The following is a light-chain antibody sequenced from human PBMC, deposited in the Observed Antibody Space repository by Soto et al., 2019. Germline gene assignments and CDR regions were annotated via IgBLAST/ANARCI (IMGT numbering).Light chain of an antibody. V-gene: IGKV3-15*01. CDR1: QSVSSN. CDR2: GAS. CDR3: QQYNNWPRT. Sequence: EIVMTQSPATLSVSPGERATLSCRASQSVSSNLAWYQQKPGQAPKLLIYGASNRATGIPARFSGSGSGTEFTLTISRLQYEDFAVYYCQQYNNWPRTFGQGTKVEIK. J-gene: IGKJ1*01.